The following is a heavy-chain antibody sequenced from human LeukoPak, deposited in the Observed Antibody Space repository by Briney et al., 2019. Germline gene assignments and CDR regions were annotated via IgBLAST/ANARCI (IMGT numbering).Heavy chain of an antibody. CDR2: INPNSCRT. CDR3: ARVYADSSGYYLPGTDY. J-gene: IGHJ4*02. V-gene: IGHV1-2*02. D-gene: IGHD3-22*01. Sequence: ASVKLSCKASGYTFTCYYMHWVRQAPGQGLEWMGWINPNSCRTNYAEKFQGRVTMTRDTSISTAYMELSRLRSDDTAVYYCARVYADSSGYYLPGTDYWGQGTLVTVSS. CDR1: GYTFTCYY.